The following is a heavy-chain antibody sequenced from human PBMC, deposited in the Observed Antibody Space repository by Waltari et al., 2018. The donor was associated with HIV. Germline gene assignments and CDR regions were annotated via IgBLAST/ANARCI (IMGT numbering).Heavy chain of an antibody. Sequence: QVPLVQCGAEVKKPGASVKVSCTTSGYILSGYYIHWVRQAPGQGLEWIGWISPNTGGTRFAQRVQGRVTVTRYTSETTVYMEVSGLTSDDTAIYYCARVSRRDGSRLFDYWGPGTLVTVSS. CDR3: ARVSRRDGSRLFDY. J-gene: IGHJ4*02. CDR2: ISPNTGGT. D-gene: IGHD6-25*01. CDR1: GYILSGYY. V-gene: IGHV1-2*02.